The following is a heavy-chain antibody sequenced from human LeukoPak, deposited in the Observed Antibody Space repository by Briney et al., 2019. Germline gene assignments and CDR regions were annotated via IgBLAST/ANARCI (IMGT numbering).Heavy chain of an antibody. CDR3: ARRGVDSSGWYTYFQH. CDR2: ISGST. V-gene: IGHV4-39*01. CDR1: GCSISSSSYY. D-gene: IGHD6-19*01. Sequence: PSETLSLTCTVSGCSISSSSYYWGWIRQPPGKGLEWIGSISGSTYYNPSLKSRVTISVDTSKNQFSLKLSSVTAADTAVYYCARRGVDSSGWYTYFQHWGQGTLVTVSS. J-gene: IGHJ1*01.